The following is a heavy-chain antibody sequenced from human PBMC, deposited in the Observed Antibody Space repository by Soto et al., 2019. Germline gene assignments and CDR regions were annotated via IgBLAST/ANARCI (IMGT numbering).Heavy chain of an antibody. CDR3: ARVVGDYVWGSYRPYYFDY. Sequence: QVQLVQSGAEVKKPGASVKVSCKASGYTFTSYGISWVRQAPGQGLEWMGWISAYNGNTNYAQKFQGRVTMTTDTNTSTGSMELRSMRSDDNDAYYYARVVGDYVWGSYRPYYFDYWGQGTLVTVSS. D-gene: IGHD3-16*02. CDR1: GYTFTSYG. CDR2: ISAYNGNT. V-gene: IGHV1-18*01. J-gene: IGHJ4*02.